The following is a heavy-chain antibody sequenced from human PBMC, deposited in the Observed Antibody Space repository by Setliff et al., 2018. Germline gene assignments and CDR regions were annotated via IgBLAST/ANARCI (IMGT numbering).Heavy chain of an antibody. CDR2: IWDDGGYK. CDR1: GFTFSTYR. Sequence: LRLSCAASGFTFSTYRMHWVRQAPGKGLEWVAIIWDDGGYKYHADSVKGRFTISRDNSKNTLYLQMNSLRPEDMAVYYCARTCSGSGCYAGLESWGQGTPVTVSS. CDR3: ARTCSGSGCYAGLES. D-gene: IGHD2-15*01. J-gene: IGHJ4*02. V-gene: IGHV3-33*08.